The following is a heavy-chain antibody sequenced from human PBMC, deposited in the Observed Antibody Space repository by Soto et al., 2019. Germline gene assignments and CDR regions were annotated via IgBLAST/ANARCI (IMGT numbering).Heavy chain of an antibody. V-gene: IGHV3-30*18. Sequence: PGGSLRLSCAASGFTFSSYGMHWVRQAPGKGLEWVSVISFDGSSPSYADSVKGRFTISRDNSKNTLFLQMNSLRAEDTAVYYCVQEGEYIGSYLNWLEPWGQGTLVPVS. CDR2: ISFDGSSP. J-gene: IGHJ5*02. CDR1: GFTFSSYG. D-gene: IGHD1-26*01. CDR3: VQEGEYIGSYLNWLEP.